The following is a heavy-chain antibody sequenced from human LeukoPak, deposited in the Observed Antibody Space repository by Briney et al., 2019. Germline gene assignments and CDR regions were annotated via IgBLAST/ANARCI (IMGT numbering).Heavy chain of an antibody. D-gene: IGHD6-13*01. V-gene: IGHV3-11*01. CDR1: GFTFSDYY. J-gene: IGHJ4*02. CDR3: AKDILAAGLFFDY. Sequence: PGGSLRLPCAASGFTFSDYYMGWIRQAPGKGLEWVSYISPSVGTVYYADSVKGRFTISRDNAKNSLYLQMNGLRAEDTALYFCAKDILAAGLFFDYWGQGTLVTVSS. CDR2: ISPSVGTV.